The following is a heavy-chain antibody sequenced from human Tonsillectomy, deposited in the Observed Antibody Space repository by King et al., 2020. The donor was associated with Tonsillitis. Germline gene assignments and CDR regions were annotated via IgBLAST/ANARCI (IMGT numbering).Heavy chain of an antibody. CDR1: GFTFSSHS. CDR2: IWSDGRNK. V-gene: IGHV3-33*01. D-gene: IGHD6-6*01. CDR3: AGDHEAFGSSIYNWFDP. Sequence: HVQLVESGGGVVQPGRSLRLSCAASGFTFSSHSMHWVRQAPGKGLEWVAVIWSDGRNKYYADSVKGRFTISRDNSKDTLYLQMNSLRAEDTAVYHCAGDHEAFGSSIYNWFDPWGQGTLVTVSS. J-gene: IGHJ5*02.